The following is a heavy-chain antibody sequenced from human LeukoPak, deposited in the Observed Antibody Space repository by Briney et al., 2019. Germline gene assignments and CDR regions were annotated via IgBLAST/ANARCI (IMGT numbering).Heavy chain of an antibody. D-gene: IGHD6-19*01. Sequence: SETLSLTCAVYGGSFSGYYWSWIRQPPGKGLEWIGEINHSGSTNYNPSLKSRVTISVGTSKNQFSLKLSSVTAADTAVYYCARSRIAVAGTWDYYYYYMDVWGKGTTVTVSS. CDR1: GGSFSGYY. J-gene: IGHJ6*03. CDR2: INHSGST. CDR3: ARSRIAVAGTWDYYYYYMDV. V-gene: IGHV4-34*01.